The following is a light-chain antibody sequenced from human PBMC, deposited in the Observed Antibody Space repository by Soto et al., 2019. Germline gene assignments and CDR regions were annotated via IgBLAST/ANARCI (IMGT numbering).Light chain of an antibody. V-gene: IGLV2-14*01. CDR1: SSDVGGYNY. CDR3: GSYPTFSIPYV. CDR2: EVN. Sequence: QSALTQPASVSGSPGQSITISCTGTSSDVGGYNYVSWYQHHPGKAPKVMIYEVNNRPSGVSNRFSGSKSGNTASLTISGLQAEDEADYYCGSYPTFSIPYVFGTGTKLTVL. J-gene: IGLJ1*01.